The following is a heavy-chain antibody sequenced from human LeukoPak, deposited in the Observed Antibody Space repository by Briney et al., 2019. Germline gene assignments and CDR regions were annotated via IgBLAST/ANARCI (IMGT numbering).Heavy chain of an antibody. J-gene: IGHJ4*02. CDR2: IYGSGST. V-gene: IGHV4-59*01. CDR1: GGSIGGYY. CDR3: ARGPTVTTDY. D-gene: IGHD4-17*01. Sequence: SETLSLTCTVSGGSIGGYYWAWFRQPPGKGLEWIGNIYGSGSTNYNPSLKSRVTMSLDTSKNQFSLRLSSVTAADAAVYYCARGPTVTTDYRGQGTLVTVSS.